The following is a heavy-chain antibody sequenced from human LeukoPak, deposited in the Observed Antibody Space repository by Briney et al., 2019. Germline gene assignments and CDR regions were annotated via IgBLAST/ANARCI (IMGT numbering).Heavy chain of an antibody. CDR2: ITPNDGGT. CDR3: ARVGHPGAFDI. J-gene: IGHJ3*02. CDR1: GYTFTYYF. Sequence: ASVKVSCKASGYTFTYYFMHWVRQAPGQGLEWMGIITPNDGGTSYAQRFQGRVTMTRDTSTSTVHMELSSLRSEDTAVYYCARVGHPGAFDIWGQGTMVTVSS. V-gene: IGHV1-46*01.